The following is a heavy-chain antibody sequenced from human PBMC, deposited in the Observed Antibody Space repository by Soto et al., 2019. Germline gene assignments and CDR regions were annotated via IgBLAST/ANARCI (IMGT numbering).Heavy chain of an antibody. CDR1: GDSISGSQW. CDR3: ARVISSPDEYFDY. J-gene: IGHJ4*02. CDR2: ISHTGTT. D-gene: IGHD2-2*01. Sequence: PSETLSLTCAVSGDSISGSQWWSWVRLPPGKGLEWIGEISHTGTTNYNPSLKSRVTMSVDKPKNQFSLNLTSVTAADTAVYYCARVISSPDEYFDYWGQGTVVTVPS. V-gene: IGHV4-4*02.